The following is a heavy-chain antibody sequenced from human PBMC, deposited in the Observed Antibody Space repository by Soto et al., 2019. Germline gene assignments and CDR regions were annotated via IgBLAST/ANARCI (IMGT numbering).Heavy chain of an antibody. D-gene: IGHD3-16*01. CDR1: GYAFTSYG. V-gene: IGHV1-18*01. Sequence: GASLKVSCKASGYAFTSYGISWVRQAPGQGLEWMGWIGLYNGNTNYAHKFQGRVTMTTDTSTSTAYMELRSLRSDDTAVFYCARDLASAGGEGFDIWGQGTMVTVSS. CDR2: IGLYNGNT. J-gene: IGHJ3*02. CDR3: ARDLASAGGEGFDI.